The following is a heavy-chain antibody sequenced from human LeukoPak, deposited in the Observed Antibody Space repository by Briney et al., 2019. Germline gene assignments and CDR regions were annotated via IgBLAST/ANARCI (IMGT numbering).Heavy chain of an antibody. V-gene: IGHV1-69*04. CDR2: IIPILGIA. D-gene: IGHD3-22*01. Sequence: ASVKVSCKASGGTFSSYAISWVRQAPGQGLEWMGRIIPILGIANYAQKFQGRVTITADKSTSTAYMELSSLRSEDTAVYYCATPGSYYYDSSGFDYWGQGTLVTVSS. CDR1: GGTFSSYA. J-gene: IGHJ4*02. CDR3: ATPGSYYYDSSGFDY.